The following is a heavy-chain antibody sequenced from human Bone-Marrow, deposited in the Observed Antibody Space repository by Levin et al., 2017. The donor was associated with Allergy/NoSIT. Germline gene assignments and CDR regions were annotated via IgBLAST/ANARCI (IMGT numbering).Heavy chain of an antibody. CDR3: GHIDVEEDHGVVSTPFDA. D-gene: IGHD3-3*01. CDR1: GFSLSARGVG. J-gene: IGHJ4*02. Sequence: GSGPTLVKPTQTLMLTCTFSGFSLSARGVGVGWIRQSPGKALEWLALIYSDDYKRYSPSLKHRLTITKDTSKNQVVLTMTNMDPMDTATYYCGHIDVEEDHGVVSTPFDAWGQGTLVTVSS. CDR2: IYSDDYK. V-gene: IGHV2-5*02.